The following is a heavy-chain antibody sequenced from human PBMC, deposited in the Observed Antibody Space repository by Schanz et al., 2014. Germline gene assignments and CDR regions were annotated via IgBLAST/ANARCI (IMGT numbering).Heavy chain of an antibody. J-gene: IGHJ4*02. D-gene: IGHD2-15*01. CDR3: ARDLAGGGNDV. CDR2: ISDDGSRR. Sequence: QVQLVESGGGVVQPGRSLRLSCAASGFTFSRYAIHWVRQAPGKGLEWVAVISDDGSRRHYADFVTGRFTISRDNSKDTVYLQMNSLRAEDTAVYYCARDLAGGGNDVWGQGTLVTVSS. V-gene: IGHV3-30*04. CDR1: GFTFSRYA.